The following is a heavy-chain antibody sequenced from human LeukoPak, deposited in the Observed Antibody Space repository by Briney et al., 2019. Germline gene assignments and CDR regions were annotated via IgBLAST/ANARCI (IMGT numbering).Heavy chain of an antibody. J-gene: IGHJ4*02. V-gene: IGHV1-18*01. CDR1: GYTFTSYG. CDR3: ARAVRRPLGGYYFDY. D-gene: IGHD3-10*01. CDR2: ISAYNGNT. Sequence: RASVKVSCKASGYTFTSYGISWVRQAPGQGLEWMGWISAYNGNTNYAQKLQGRVTMTTDTSTSTAYMELRSLRSDDTAVYYCARAVRRPLGGYYFDYWGQGTLVTVSS.